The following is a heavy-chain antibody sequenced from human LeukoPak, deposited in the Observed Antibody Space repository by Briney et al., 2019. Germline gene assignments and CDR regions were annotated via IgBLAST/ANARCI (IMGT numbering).Heavy chain of an antibody. V-gene: IGHV1-69*10. CDR2: IIPIFGIA. D-gene: IGHD6-13*01. CDR1: GGTFSSYA. CDR3: ARVEQQSWFDP. J-gene: IGHJ5*02. Sequence: SVKVSCKASGGTFSSYAISWVRQAPGQGLEWVGGIIPIFGIANYAQKFQGRVTITADKSTSTAYMELSSLRSEDTSVYYCARVEQQSWFDPWGQGTLVTVSS.